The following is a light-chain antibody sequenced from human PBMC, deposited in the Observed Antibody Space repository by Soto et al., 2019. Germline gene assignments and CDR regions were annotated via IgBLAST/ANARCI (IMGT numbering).Light chain of an antibody. V-gene: IGKV2-30*01. J-gene: IGKJ3*01. Sequence: DVVLTQSPLSLPVTLGQPASISCRSSQSLVYSDGNTYLNWFQQRPGQSPRRLIYKVSNRDSGVPDRFSGSGSGTDFTLQISRVEAEDVGVYYCMQGTLHQFTFGPGTKVDIK. CDR2: KVS. CDR1: QSLVYSDGNTY. CDR3: MQGTLHQFT.